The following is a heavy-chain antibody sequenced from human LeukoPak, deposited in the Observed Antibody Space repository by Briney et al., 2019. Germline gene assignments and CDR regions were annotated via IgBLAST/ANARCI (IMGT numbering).Heavy chain of an antibody. CDR1: GGSISSYY. D-gene: IGHD3-3*01. Sequence: SETLSLTCTVPGGSISSYYWSWIRQPPGKGLEWIGYIYYSGSTNYNPSLKSRVTISVDTSKNQFSLKLSSVTAADTAVYYCARGSSLYYDFRSGNYYYYYGMDVWGQGTTVTVSS. CDR3: ARGSSLYYDFRSGNYYYYYGMDV. CDR2: IYYSGST. J-gene: IGHJ6*02. V-gene: IGHV4-59*01.